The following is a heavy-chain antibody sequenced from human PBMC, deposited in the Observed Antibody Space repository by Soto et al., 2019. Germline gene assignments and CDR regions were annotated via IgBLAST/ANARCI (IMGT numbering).Heavy chain of an antibody. CDR1: GGTFSSYA. CDR3: AISSNISGYSSSWYPHYYYYGMDV. D-gene: IGHD6-13*01. Sequence: ASVKVSCKASGGTFSSYAISWVRQAPGQGLEWMGGIIPIFGTANYAQKFQGRVTITADESTSTAYMELSSLRSEDTAVYYCAISSNISGYSSSWYPHYYYYGMDVWGQGTTVTVSS. J-gene: IGHJ6*02. V-gene: IGHV1-69*13. CDR2: IIPIFGTA.